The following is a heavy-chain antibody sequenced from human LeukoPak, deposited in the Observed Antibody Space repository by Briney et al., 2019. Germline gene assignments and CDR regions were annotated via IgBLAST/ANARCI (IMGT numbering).Heavy chain of an antibody. J-gene: IGHJ6*02. D-gene: IGHD4-17*01. CDR1: GFTFSSYA. Sequence: GGSLRLSCAASGFTFSSYAMSWVRQAPGKGLEWVSTISASGDSSYYADSVKGRFTISRDNSKNTLYLQMNSLRAEDTAVYYCARELATVTNRYYYYYYGMDVWGQGTTVTVSS. V-gene: IGHV3-23*01. CDR2: ISASGDSS. CDR3: ARELATVTNRYYYYYYGMDV.